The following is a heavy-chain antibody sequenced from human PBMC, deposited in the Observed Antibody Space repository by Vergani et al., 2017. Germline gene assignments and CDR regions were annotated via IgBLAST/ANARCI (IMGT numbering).Heavy chain of an antibody. Sequence: QVQPVQSGAEVKKPGDPVKVSCKASGHTFTSYGISGVRQAPGQGLEWRGWISAYNGNTNYAQKHQGRVTMTTDTSTIPAYMELRSLSSDDTAVYYCATDPSIVVVPAAPYYYYYSVMDVWGQGTTVTVS. V-gene: IGHV1-18*04. CDR2: ISAYNGNT. CDR3: ATDPSIVVVPAAPYYYYYSVMDV. D-gene: IGHD2-2*01. J-gene: IGHJ6*02. CDR1: GHTFTSYG.